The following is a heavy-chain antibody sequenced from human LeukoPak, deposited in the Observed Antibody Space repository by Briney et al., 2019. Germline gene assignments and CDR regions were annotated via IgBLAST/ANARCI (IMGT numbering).Heavy chain of an antibody. Sequence: GASVKASCKVSGYTLTELSMHWVRPAPGKGLEWMGGFDPEDGETIYAQKFQGRVTMTEDTSTDTAYMELSSLRSEDTAVYYCATPTAGPYYYYGMDVWGQGTTVTVSS. V-gene: IGHV1-24*01. J-gene: IGHJ6*02. CDR3: ATPTAGPYYYYGMDV. CDR1: GYTLTELS. CDR2: FDPEDGET.